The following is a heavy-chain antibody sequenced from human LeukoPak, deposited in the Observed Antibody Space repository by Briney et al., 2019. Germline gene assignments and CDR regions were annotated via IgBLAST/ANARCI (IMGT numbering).Heavy chain of an antibody. D-gene: IGHD3-22*01. Sequence: PSETLSLTCTVSGGSISSSSYYWGWIRQPPGKGLEWLGTIYYSGSTYYNPSLKSRVTISVDTSKNQFSLKLSSVTAADTAVYYCARQARSNYYDSSGYYSAPASIDYWGQGTLVTVSS. CDR3: ARQARSNYYDSSGYYSAPASIDY. V-gene: IGHV4-39*01. CDR1: GGSISSSSYY. CDR2: IYYSGST. J-gene: IGHJ4*02.